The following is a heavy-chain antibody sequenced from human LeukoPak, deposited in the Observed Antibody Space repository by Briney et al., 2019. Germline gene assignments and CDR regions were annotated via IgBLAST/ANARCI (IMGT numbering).Heavy chain of an antibody. V-gene: IGHV4-4*07. J-gene: IGHJ4*02. CDR1: GTSISEYY. CDR2: IFISGTT. Sequence: PSETLSLTCTVSGTSISEYYWNWIRQPAGKGLEWIGRIFISGTTNYNPSLNSRVTMSLDTSKNRSSLKLTSVTAVDTAVYYCARERRDGSYGFDYWGQGILLTVSS. D-gene: IGHD3-16*01. CDR3: ARERRDGSYGFDY.